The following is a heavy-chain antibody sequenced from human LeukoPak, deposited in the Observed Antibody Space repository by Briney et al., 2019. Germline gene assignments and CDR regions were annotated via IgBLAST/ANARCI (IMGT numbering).Heavy chain of an antibody. J-gene: IGHJ4*02. CDR2: IYSGGST. CDR1: GFTFSNFA. V-gene: IGHV3-53*01. Sequence: GGSLRLSCAASGFTFSNFAMNWGRQAPGKGLEWVSVIYSGGSTYYADSVKGRFTISRDNSKNTLYLQMNSLRAEDTAVYYCARGAPSTYFDYWGQGTLVTVSS. CDR3: ARGAPSTYFDY.